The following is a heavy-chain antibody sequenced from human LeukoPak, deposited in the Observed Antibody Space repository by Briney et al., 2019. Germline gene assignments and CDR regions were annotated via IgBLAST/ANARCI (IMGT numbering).Heavy chain of an antibody. Sequence: ASVKVSCKASGYTFTSYYMHWVRQAPGQGLEWMGWINPNSGGTNYAQKFQGRVTMTRDTSISTAYMELSRLRSDDTSVYYCARDIVVVVAATLEDDAFDIWGQGTMVTVSS. J-gene: IGHJ3*02. CDR2: INPNSGGT. CDR3: ARDIVVVVAATLEDDAFDI. D-gene: IGHD2-15*01. CDR1: GYTFTSYY. V-gene: IGHV1-2*02.